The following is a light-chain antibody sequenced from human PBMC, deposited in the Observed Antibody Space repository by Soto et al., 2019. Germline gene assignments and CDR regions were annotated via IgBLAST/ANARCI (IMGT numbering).Light chain of an antibody. V-gene: IGKV3-20*01. CDR1: QSVSSSY. CDR2: GAS. Sequence: EIVLTQSPGTLSLSPGERATLSCMSSQSVSSSYLAWYQQQPVQAPRLIIYGASSRATGIPDRFSGSGSGTDFTPTISRLEPEDFAVYYCQQYGSSPSITFDQGTRLEIK. CDR3: QQYGSSPSIT. J-gene: IGKJ5*01.